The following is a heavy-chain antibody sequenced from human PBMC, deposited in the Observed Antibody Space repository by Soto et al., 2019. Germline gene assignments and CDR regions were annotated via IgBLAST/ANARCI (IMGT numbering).Heavy chain of an antibody. J-gene: IGHJ6*02. V-gene: IGHV3-23*01. CDR2: FSSGGGGT. Sequence: GSLRLSCTASGFTFSNYAMSWVRQAPGKGLEWVSTFSSGGGGTYYADSVKGRFTISRDNSKNTLYLQMNSLRAEDTAVYYCAKDNYGSGIDYYYYGMDVWGQGTTVTVSS. CDR3: AKDNYGSGIDYYYYGMDV. D-gene: IGHD3-10*01. CDR1: GFTFSNYA.